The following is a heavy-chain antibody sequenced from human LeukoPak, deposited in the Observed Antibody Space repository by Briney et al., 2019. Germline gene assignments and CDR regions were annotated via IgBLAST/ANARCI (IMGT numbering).Heavy chain of an antibody. J-gene: IGHJ4*02. CDR2: IYYSGST. D-gene: IGHD1-1*01. CDR1: GGSISRYY. Sequence: SETLSLTCTVSGGSISRYYWSWIRQPPGKGLEWIGYIYYSGSTNYNPSLKSRVTISVDTSKNQFSLKLSSVTAADTAVYYCARVTTGTSPFDYWGQGTLVTVSS. V-gene: IGHV4-59*01. CDR3: ARVTTGTSPFDY.